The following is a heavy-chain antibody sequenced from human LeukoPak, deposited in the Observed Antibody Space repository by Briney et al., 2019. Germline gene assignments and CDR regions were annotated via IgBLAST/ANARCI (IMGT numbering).Heavy chain of an antibody. Sequence: ASAKDSCKASGFTLTSSAVQWVRQARGQRLEWRGWITVGSGNTNYAQKFQERVTITRGMRTSKAYMELRSLRSEDTAVYCCAAGNYYDRSGYYYWGQGTLVTVPS. J-gene: IGHJ4*02. CDR3: AAGNYYDRSGYYY. CDR1: GFTLTSSA. D-gene: IGHD3-22*01. V-gene: IGHV1-58*01. CDR2: ITVGSGNT.